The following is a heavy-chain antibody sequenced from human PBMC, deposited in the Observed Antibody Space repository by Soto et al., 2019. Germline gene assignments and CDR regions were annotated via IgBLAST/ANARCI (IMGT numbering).Heavy chain of an antibody. CDR3: ARSGGGATPSIGAFDI. Sequence: VQLVESGGGLIQPGGSLRLSCAASGFTVSSNYMSWVRQAPGKGLEWVSVIYSGGSTYYADSVKGRFTISRDNSKNTLYLQMNSLRAEDTAVYYCARSGGGATPSIGAFDIWGQGTMVTVSS. CDR2: IYSGGST. D-gene: IGHD1-26*01. J-gene: IGHJ3*02. V-gene: IGHV3-53*01. CDR1: GFTVSSNY.